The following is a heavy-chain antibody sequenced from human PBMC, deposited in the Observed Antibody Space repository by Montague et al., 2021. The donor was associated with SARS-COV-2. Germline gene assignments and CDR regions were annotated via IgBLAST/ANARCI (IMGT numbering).Heavy chain of an antibody. D-gene: IGHD2-21*01. V-gene: IGHV4-34*01. J-gene: IGHJ2*01. CDR3: ARLNGWGIVFMVAVPRKNCYFDV. CDR1: GGSFSDYY. CDR2: TGHSGTT. Sequence: SETLSLTCAVYGGSFSDYYWTWICKPPGKGKERIGETGHSGTTNYNPYLTLRLSISMYVCKNQFSLSLNSVTAADTAVYYCARLNGWGIVFMVAVPRKNCYFDVWGRGTLVTVSS.